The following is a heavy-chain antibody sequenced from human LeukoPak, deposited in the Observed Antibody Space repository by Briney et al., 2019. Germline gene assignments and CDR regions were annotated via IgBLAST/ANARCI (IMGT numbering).Heavy chain of an antibody. CDR1: GFTFSSYG. Sequence: PGGSLRLSCAASGFTFSSYGMHWVRQAPGKGLEWVAVIWYDGSNKYYADSVKGRFTISRDNSKNTLYLQMNSLRAEDTAVYYCARDVFPSYDSTTAPFDYWGQGTLVTVSS. CDR2: IWYDGSNK. CDR3: ARDVFPSYDSTTAPFDY. D-gene: IGHD3-22*01. J-gene: IGHJ4*02. V-gene: IGHV3-33*01.